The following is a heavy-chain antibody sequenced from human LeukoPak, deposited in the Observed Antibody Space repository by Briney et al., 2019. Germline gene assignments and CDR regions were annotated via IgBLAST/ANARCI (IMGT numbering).Heavy chain of an antibody. D-gene: IGHD5-12*01. Sequence: SVTVSCKASGGTFNTYSINWVRQAPGQGFEWMGRIIAILSQANYAQKFQGRVSITADESTTTAYLELRSLRSEDTAVYYCATGGGYVDAFDIWGQGTMVTVSS. V-gene: IGHV1-69*11. J-gene: IGHJ3*02. CDR3: ATGGGYVDAFDI. CDR2: IIAILSQA. CDR1: GGTFNTYS.